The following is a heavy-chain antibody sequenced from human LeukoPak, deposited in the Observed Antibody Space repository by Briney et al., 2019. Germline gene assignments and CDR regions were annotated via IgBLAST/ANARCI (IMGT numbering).Heavy chain of an antibody. CDR3: ATSGYCSGGSCYSLDY. Sequence: KAGGSLRLSCTASGFTFNNAWMNWVRRAPGKGLEWVGRIKSKIDGGAIDYTAPVKGRFTISRDDSKNTLYLQMSSLKTEDTGVYYCATSGYCSGGSCYSLDYWGQGTLVTVSS. J-gene: IGHJ4*02. V-gene: IGHV3-15*01. CDR1: GFTFNNAW. CDR2: IKSKIDGGAI. D-gene: IGHD2-15*01.